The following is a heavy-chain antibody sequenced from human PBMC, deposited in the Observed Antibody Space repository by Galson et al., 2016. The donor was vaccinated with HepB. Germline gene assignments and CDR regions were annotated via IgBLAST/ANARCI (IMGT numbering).Heavy chain of an antibody. D-gene: IGHD5-18*01. Sequence: SLRLSCAASGFTFSSYAMHWVRQAPGKGLEWVAVISYDGSNKYYADSVKGRFTTSRDNSKNTLFLQMNSLRAEDTAVYYCARDGATAMVFYYYYYMDVWGKGTTVTVSS. V-gene: IGHV3-30-3*01. CDR2: ISYDGSNK. CDR1: GFTFSSYA. J-gene: IGHJ6*03. CDR3: ARDGATAMVFYYYYYMDV.